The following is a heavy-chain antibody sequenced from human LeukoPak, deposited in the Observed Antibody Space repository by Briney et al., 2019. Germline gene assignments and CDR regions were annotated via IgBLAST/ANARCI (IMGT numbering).Heavy chain of an antibody. CDR3: ARARLRYFDWLEWFDP. V-gene: IGHV4-34*01. CDR1: GGSFSGCY. J-gene: IGHJ5*02. CDR2: INHSGST. D-gene: IGHD3-9*01. Sequence: SETLSLTCAVYGGSFSGCYWSWIRQPPGKGLEWIGEINHSGSTNYIPSLKSRVTISVDTSKNQFSLKLSSVTAADTAVYYCARARLRYFDWLEWFDPWGQGTLVTVSS.